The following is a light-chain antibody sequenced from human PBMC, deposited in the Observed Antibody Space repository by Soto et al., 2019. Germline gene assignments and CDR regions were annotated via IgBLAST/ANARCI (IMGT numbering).Light chain of an antibody. Sequence: EIVMTQSPATLSVSPGERATLSCRASQSVSSILAWYQQKPGQAPRLLFYGASTRATGIPVRFSASGSGTEFTLTISSLQSEDFAVYYCQQYNDWPRGYTFGQGTKLEIK. CDR3: QQYNDWPRGYT. CDR1: QSVSSI. CDR2: GAS. J-gene: IGKJ2*01. V-gene: IGKV3-15*01.